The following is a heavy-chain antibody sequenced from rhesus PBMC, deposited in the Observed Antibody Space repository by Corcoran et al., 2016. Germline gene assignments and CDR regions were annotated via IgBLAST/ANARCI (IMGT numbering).Heavy chain of an antibody. Sequence: QVQLQESGPGLVKPSETLSLTCAVSGYSISSGYYWGWIRQPPGKGLEWIGSIYGSGGSNYLNPSLKSRVTVSVDTAKIRLSLKLGSVAAADPAVYYCARVWSSWSEWDTVGTEWYFDLWGPGTPITISS. CDR3: ARVWSSWSEWDTVGTEWYFDL. D-gene: IGHD5-42*01. V-gene: IGHV4S14*01. CDR2: IYGSGGSN. J-gene: IGHJ2*01. CDR1: GYSISSGYY.